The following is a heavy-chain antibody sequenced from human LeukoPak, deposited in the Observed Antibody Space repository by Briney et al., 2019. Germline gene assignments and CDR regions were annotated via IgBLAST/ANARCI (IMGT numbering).Heavy chain of an antibody. D-gene: IGHD2-2*01. Sequence: SETLSLTCAVYGGSFSGYYCSWIRQPPGKGLEWIGEINHSGSTNYNPSLKSRVTISVDTSKDQFSLKPSSVTAADTAVYYCARVLGDIVVVPAAMDNWFDPWGQGTLVTVSS. V-gene: IGHV4-34*09. CDR2: INHSGST. CDR1: GGSFSGYY. J-gene: IGHJ5*02. CDR3: ARVLGDIVVVPAAMDNWFDP.